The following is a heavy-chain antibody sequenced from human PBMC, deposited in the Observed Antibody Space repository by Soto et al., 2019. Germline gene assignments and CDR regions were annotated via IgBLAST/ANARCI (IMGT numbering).Heavy chain of an antibody. CDR2: IIPIFGTA. CDR3: AADTSQWLAPRPLFVHGMHV. CDR1: GGTFSSYA. D-gene: IGHD6-19*01. J-gene: IGHJ6*02. Sequence: ASVKVSCKASGGTFSSYAISWVRQAPGQGLEWMGGIIPIFGTANYAQKFQGRVTITADESTSTAYMELSSLRSEDTAVYYCAADTSQWLAPRPLFVHGMHVWGQGTPVTVSS. V-gene: IGHV1-69*13.